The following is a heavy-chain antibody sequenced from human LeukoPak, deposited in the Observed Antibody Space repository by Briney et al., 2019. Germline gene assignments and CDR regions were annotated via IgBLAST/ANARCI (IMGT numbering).Heavy chain of an antibody. CDR1: GYTFTSYG. CDR2: ISAYNGNT. CDR3: ARDEVRDCYDSSGYYYHFQH. Sequence: ASVKVSCKASGYTFTSYGISWVRQAPGQGLEWMGWISAYNGNTNYAQKLQGRVTMTTDTSTSTAYMELRSLRSDDTAVYYCARDEVRDCYDSSGYYYHFQHWGQGTLVTVSS. J-gene: IGHJ1*01. V-gene: IGHV1-18*01. D-gene: IGHD3-22*01.